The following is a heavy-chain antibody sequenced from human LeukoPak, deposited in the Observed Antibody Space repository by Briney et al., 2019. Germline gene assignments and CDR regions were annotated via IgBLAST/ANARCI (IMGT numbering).Heavy chain of an antibody. CDR3: ARDSSVVPAADFDY. CDR2: INPNSGGT. V-gene: IGHV1-2*06. J-gene: IGHJ4*02. D-gene: IGHD2-2*01. Sequence: ASVKVSCKASGCTFTGYYMHWVRQAPGQGLEWMGRINPNSGGTNYAQKFQGRVTMTRDTSISTAYMELSRLRSDDTAVYYCARDSSVVPAADFDYWGQGTLVNVSS. CDR1: GCTFTGYY.